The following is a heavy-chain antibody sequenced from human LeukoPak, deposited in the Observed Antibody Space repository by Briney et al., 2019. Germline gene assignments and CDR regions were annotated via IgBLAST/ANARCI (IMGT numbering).Heavy chain of an antibody. CDR2: INPNSGGT. D-gene: IGHD5-18*01. CDR1: GYTFTSYG. V-gene: IGHV1-2*02. Sequence: GASVKVSCKASGYTFTSYGISWVRQAPGQGLEWMGWINPNSGGTNYAQKFQGRVTMTRDTSISTAYMELSRLRSDDTAVYYCARDYVDTAMVGRFFDYWGQGTLVTVSS. J-gene: IGHJ4*02. CDR3: ARDYVDTAMVGRFFDY.